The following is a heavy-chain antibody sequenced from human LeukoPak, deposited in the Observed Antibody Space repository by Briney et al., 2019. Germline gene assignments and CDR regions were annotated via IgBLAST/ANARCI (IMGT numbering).Heavy chain of an antibody. CDR3: ARDPSIQVPMGYGMDV. J-gene: IGHJ6*02. V-gene: IGHV3-7*01. Sequence: GGSLRLSCAASGFTFSSYWMSWVRQAPGKGLEWVANIKQDGSEKYYVDSVKGRFTISRDNAKNSLYLQMNSLRAEDTAVYYCARDPSIQVPMGYGMDVWGQGTTVTVSS. CDR1: GFTFSSYW. D-gene: IGHD5-18*01. CDR2: IKQDGSEK.